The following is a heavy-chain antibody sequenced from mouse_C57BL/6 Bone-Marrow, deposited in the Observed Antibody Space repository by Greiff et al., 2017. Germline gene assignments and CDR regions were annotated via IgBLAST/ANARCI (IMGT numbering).Heavy chain of an antibody. CDR3: ARGGSPFDY. CDR1: GYAFTNYL. D-gene: IGHD1-1*02. Sequence: QVQLKQSGAELVRPGTSVKVSCKASGYAFTNYLIEWVKQRPGQGLEWIGVINPGSGGTNYNEKFKGKATVTADKSSSTAYMQLSSLTSEDSAVYFCARGGSPFDYWGQGTTLTVSS. J-gene: IGHJ2*01. V-gene: IGHV1-54*01. CDR2: INPGSGGT.